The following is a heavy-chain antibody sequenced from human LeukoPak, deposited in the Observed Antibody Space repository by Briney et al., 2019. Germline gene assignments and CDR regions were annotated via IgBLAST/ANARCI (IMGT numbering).Heavy chain of an antibody. Sequence: GSLRLSCAASGFTFSDYYMGWIRQAPGKGLEWLGNIYYSGSTYYNPSLKSRLTMSVDTSKNQFSLKLRSVTAADTAVYYCASLRVPGDFDYWGQGTLVTVSS. CDR2: IYYSGST. CDR3: ASLRVPGDFDY. V-gene: IGHV4-59*04. J-gene: IGHJ4*02. CDR1: GFTFSDYY.